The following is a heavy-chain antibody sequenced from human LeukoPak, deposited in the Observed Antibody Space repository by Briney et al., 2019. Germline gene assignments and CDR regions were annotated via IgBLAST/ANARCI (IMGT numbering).Heavy chain of an antibody. J-gene: IGHJ2*01. CDR3: ARAYCGGDCYPLSWYFDL. Sequence: SAVNVSCKASGYTFTSYYIHWVRQAPGQGLEWMGIINPSGGSTSYAQKFQGRVTMTRDTSTSTVYMELSSLRSEDTAVYYCARAYCGGDCYPLSWYFDLWGRGTLVTVSS. CDR1: GYTFTSYY. CDR2: INPSGGST. D-gene: IGHD2-21*02. V-gene: IGHV1-46*01.